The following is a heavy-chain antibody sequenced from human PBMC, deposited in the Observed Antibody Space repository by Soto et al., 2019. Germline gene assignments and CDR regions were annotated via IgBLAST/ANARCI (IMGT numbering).Heavy chain of an antibody. J-gene: IGHJ4*02. CDR3: ARGAGGNFDY. Sequence: QVQLQESAPGLVMPSETLSLTCVFAGVSISSYYWNCIRQSPGEGLKWMGYILYRGTTKFNPSLESRVRLSIDSSQNQISLKLSAVAAADTVIYFCARGAGGNFDYWGQGTVVTVSS. V-gene: IGHV4-59*12. CDR1: GVSISSYY. CDR2: ILYRGTT. D-gene: IGHD3-16*01.